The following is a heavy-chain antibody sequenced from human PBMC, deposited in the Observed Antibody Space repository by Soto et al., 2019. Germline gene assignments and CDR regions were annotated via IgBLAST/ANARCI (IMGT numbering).Heavy chain of an antibody. Sequence: EVQLLESGGALVQPGGSLRLSCAASGFTFNSYAMSWVRQAPGKGLEWVSAISGNGGSTYYADSVKGRFTISRDNSKNTLYLQMNSLRAEDTAVYYCAKDRRVRDPGARNFDYWGQGTLVTVSS. CDR1: GFTFNSYA. D-gene: IGHD3-10*01. CDR3: AKDRRVRDPGARNFDY. V-gene: IGHV3-23*01. CDR2: ISGNGGST. J-gene: IGHJ4*02.